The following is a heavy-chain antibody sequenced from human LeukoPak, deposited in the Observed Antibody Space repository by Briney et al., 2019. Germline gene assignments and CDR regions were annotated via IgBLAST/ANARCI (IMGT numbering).Heavy chain of an antibody. V-gene: IGHV3-23*01. CDR3: ATEGQWLLLHYFDS. CDR1: GFTFSSTS. D-gene: IGHD6-19*01. J-gene: IGHJ4*02. CDR2: TVGGGDGT. Sequence: GGSLRLSCAAFGFTFSSTSMSWVRQAPGMGLEWVAVTVGGGDGTYYADSVKGRFTISRDNSNNTLYLQMNSLRAEDTAVYYCATEGQWLLLHYFDSWGQGTLVTVSS.